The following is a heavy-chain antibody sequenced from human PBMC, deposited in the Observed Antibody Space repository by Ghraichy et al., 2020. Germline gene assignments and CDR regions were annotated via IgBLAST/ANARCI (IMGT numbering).Heavy chain of an antibody. CDR1: GFTFSNYA. CDR2: ISSSGGST. CDR3: AKDYYDSSGYYSYNWFDP. J-gene: IGHJ5*02. D-gene: IGHD3-22*01. V-gene: IGHV3-23*01. Sequence: GGSLRLSCAASGFTFSNYAMSWVRQAPGKGLEWVSFISSSGGSTNYADSVKGRFTISRDNSKNTLYLQMNSLRAEDTAAYYCAKDYYDSSGYYSYNWFDPWGQRTLVTVSS.